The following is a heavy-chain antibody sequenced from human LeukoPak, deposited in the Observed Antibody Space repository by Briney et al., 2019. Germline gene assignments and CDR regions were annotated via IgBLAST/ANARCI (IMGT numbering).Heavy chain of an antibody. Sequence: GGSLRLSCAASGFTFSSYEMNWVRQAPGKGLEWVSYISSSGSTIYYADSVKGRFTISRDNAKNSLYLQMNSLRAEDTAVYYCASHLITMIVVARTTNFDPWGQGTLVTVSS. CDR1: GFTFSSYE. J-gene: IGHJ5*02. CDR3: ASHLITMIVVARTTNFDP. V-gene: IGHV3-48*03. D-gene: IGHD3-22*01. CDR2: ISSSGSTI.